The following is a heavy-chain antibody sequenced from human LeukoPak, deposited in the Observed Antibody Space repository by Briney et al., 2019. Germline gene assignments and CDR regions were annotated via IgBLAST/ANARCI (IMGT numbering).Heavy chain of an antibody. CDR1: GFTFDDYG. J-gene: IGHJ3*02. Sequence: RPGGSLRLSCAASGFTFDDYGMSRVRQAPRKGLEWVSGINGNGGSTGYPHSVKGRFTMSRDNAKNSLYLQMNSLRAEDTAVYYCARGLRRIAGHHDAFDIWGQGTMVTVSS. V-gene: IGHV3-20*04. D-gene: IGHD6-13*01. CDR2: INGNGGST. CDR3: ARGLRRIAGHHDAFDI.